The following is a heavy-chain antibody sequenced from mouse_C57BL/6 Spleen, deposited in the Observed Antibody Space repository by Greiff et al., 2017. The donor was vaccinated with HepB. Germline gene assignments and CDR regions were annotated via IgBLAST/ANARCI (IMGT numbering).Heavy chain of an antibody. CDR3: ARDPGWYFDV. CDR2: ISDGGSYT. V-gene: IGHV5-4*01. Sequence: EVKVVESGGGLVKPGGSLKLSCAASGFTFSSYAMSWVRQTPEKRLEWVATISDGGSYTYYPDNVKGRFTISRDNAKNNLYLQMSHLKSEDTAMYYCARDPGWYFDVWGTGTTVTVSS. J-gene: IGHJ1*03. CDR1: GFTFSSYA.